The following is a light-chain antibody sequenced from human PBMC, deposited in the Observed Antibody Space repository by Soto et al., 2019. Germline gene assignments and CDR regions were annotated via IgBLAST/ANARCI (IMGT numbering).Light chain of an antibody. CDR3: QQRSNWPLT. V-gene: IGKV3-11*01. CDR2: AAY. CDR1: QSVSRN. Sequence: EFELSNPXATVSFTSGGXXXXXXXASQSVSRNLAWYQQQXGQAPRLLIFAAYXRANGIPGRFSGSGSGTDFTLNISSLEPEDFAVYYCQQRSNWPLTFGRGTNVDIK. J-gene: IGKJ4*02.